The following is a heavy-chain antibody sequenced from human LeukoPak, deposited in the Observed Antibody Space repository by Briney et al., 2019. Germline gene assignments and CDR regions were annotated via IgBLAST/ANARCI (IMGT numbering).Heavy chain of an antibody. J-gene: IGHJ6*02. CDR1: GGSMSSYY. D-gene: IGHD2-15*01. CDR2: IFYSGST. Sequence: SETLSLTCAVSGGSMSSYYWSWIRQPPGNGLEWIGYIFYSGSTNYNPSLKSRVTISVDTSKNQFSLKLSSVTAADTAVYYCARILDCSSSSCSYGMDVWGQGTTVTVPS. V-gene: IGHV4-59*08. CDR3: ARILDCSSSSCSYGMDV.